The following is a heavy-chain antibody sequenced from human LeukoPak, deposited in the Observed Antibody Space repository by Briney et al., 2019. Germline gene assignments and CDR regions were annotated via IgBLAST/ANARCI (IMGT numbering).Heavy chain of an antibody. D-gene: IGHD2-15*01. CDR1: GFTFSSYA. J-gene: IGHJ6*03. Sequence: GRSLRLSCAASGFTFSSYAMHWVRQAPGKGLERGAVISYNVSKKYYADSVKGRFTASRDNSKNTLYLQMNSLSAEDTAVYYCAKNGDRGAYCSGGTCYPYYYHYMDVWGKGTTVTISS. V-gene: IGHV3-30*04. CDR3: AKNGDRGAYCSGGTCYPYYYHYMDV. CDR2: ISYNVSKK.